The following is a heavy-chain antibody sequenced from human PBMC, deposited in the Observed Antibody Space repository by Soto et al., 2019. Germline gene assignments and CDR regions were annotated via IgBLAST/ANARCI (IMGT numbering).Heavy chain of an antibody. CDR3: ARVPLSRITIFGVVIIVYYMDV. CDR1: GGSISSGGYY. V-gene: IGHV4-31*03. Sequence: SETLSLTCTVSGGSISSGGYYWSWIRQHPGKGLEWIGYIYYSGSTYYNPSLKSRVTISVDTSKNQFSLKLSSVTATDTAVYYCARVPLSRITIFGVVIIVYYMDVWGKGTTVTVSS. D-gene: IGHD3-3*01. J-gene: IGHJ6*03. CDR2: IYYSGST.